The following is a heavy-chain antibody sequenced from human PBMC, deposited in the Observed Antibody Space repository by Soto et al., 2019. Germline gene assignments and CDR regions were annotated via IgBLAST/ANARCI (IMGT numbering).Heavy chain of an antibody. CDR2: IYHSGST. CDR1: GGSSRSGGYS. J-gene: IGHJ4*02. Sequence: SETLSLTCAVAGGSSRSGGYSWSWIRQPPGKGLEWIGYIYHSGSTHYNPSLKSRVTISVDRSKNQFSLKLSSVTAADTAVYYCARAGYYDSSGYLYYFDYWGQGTLVTVSS. D-gene: IGHD3-22*01. CDR3: ARAGYYDSSGYLYYFDY. V-gene: IGHV4-30-2*01.